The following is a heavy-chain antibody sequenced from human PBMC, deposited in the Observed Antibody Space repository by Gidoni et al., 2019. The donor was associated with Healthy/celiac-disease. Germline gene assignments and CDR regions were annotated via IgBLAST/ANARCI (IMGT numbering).Heavy chain of an antibody. CDR2: SLRIFGTT. D-gene: IGHD2-2*01. CDR3: ARDREDIVVVPAHNWFDP. J-gene: IGHJ5*02. Sequence: QLHLQQSGAELRKPGSSVKVSCKASLGNFRSQAISWVRQAPGQRLEWMGGSLRIFGTTNCGKKFQGRVTISADESTSTDYMELSSLRSEDTAVYYCARDREDIVVVPAHNWFDPWGQGTLVTVSS. CDR1: LGNFRSQA. V-gene: IGHV1-69*01.